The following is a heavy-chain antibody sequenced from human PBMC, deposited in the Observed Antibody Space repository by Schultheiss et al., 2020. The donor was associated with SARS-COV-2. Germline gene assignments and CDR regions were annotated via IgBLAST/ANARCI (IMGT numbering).Heavy chain of an antibody. CDR2: IYYSGST. J-gene: IGHJ3*02. CDR1: GGSISSYY. Sequence: SETLSLTCTVSGGSISSYYWSWIRQPPGKGLEWIGYIYYSGSTYYNPSLKSRVTISVDTSKNQFSLKLSSVTAADTAVYYCARWPGGYDWGAFDIWGQGTMVTVSS. CDR3: ARWPGGYDWGAFDI. D-gene: IGHD5-12*01. V-gene: IGHV4-59*04.